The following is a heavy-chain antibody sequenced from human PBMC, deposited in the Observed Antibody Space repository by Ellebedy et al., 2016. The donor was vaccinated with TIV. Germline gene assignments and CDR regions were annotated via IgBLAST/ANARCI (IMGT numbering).Heavy chain of an antibody. J-gene: IGHJ4*02. Sequence: GESLKISCAASGFSFSNYGMHWVRQAPGKGLEWVAVIWYDGTNKYYADSVKGRFTISRDNSKKTLYLQMDSLRAEDTAVYFCARDLWELHFEYYFDYWGQGTLVTVSS. CDR3: ARDLWELHFEYYFDY. V-gene: IGHV3-33*01. CDR2: IWYDGTNK. CDR1: GFSFSNYG. D-gene: IGHD1-26*01.